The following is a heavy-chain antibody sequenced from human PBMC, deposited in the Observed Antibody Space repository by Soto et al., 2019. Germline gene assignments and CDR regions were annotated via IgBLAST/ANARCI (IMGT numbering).Heavy chain of an antibody. D-gene: IGHD6-13*01. V-gene: IGHV1-58*01. CDR1: GFTFTSSA. CDR3: AAVGPPGYSSTWYRDYNYCMDV. J-gene: IGHJ6*02. CDR2: IVVGSGNT. Sequence: SVKVSCKASGFTFTSSAVQWVRQARGQRLEWIEWIVVGSGNTNYAQKFQERVTITRDMSTSTAYMELSSLRSEDTAVYYCAAVGPPGYSSTWYRDYNYCMDVWGQGTTVTVSS.